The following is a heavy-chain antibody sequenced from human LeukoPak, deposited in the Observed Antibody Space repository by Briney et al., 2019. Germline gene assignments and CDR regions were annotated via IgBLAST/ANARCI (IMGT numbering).Heavy chain of an antibody. CDR3: ARVAPLYYFDY. J-gene: IGHJ4*02. CDR1: GGSISSGSYY. V-gene: IGHV4-61*02. Sequence: SETLSLTCTVSGGSISSGSYYWSWFRQPAGKGLEWIGRISAGGSTNYDASLKSRVTISLDTSKNQFSLNLRSVTAADTAVYFCARVAPLYYFDYWGQGNLVTVSS. CDR2: ISAGGST.